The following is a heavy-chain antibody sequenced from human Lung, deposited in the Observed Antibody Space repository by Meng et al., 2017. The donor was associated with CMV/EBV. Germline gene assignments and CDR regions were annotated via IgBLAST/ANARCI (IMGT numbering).Heavy chain of an antibody. CDR3: ARALLGYCSSTSCSDVRYFDY. CDR1: GFTFSSYS. V-gene: IGHV3-48*04. Sequence: GGSXRLXCAASGFTFSSYSMNWVRQAPGKGLEWVSYISSSSSTLYYADSVKGRLTISRDNAKNSLYLQMNSLRAEDTAVYYCARALLGYCSSTSCSDVRYFDYWGQGTLVTVSS. D-gene: IGHD2-2*01. CDR2: ISSSSSTL. J-gene: IGHJ4*02.